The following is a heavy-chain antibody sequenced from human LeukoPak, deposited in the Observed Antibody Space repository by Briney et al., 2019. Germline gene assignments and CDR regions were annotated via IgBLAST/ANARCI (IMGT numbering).Heavy chain of an antibody. J-gene: IGHJ4*02. CDR1: GGSISSYY. V-gene: IGHV4-59*01. D-gene: IGHD3-16*01. CDR2: IYYSGST. Sequence: SSETLSLTCTVSGGSISSYYWSWIRQPPGKGLEWIGYIYYSGSTNHNPSLKSRVTISVDTSKNQFSLKLNSVTAADTAVYYCARGRSYMGDWGQGTLVTVSS. CDR3: ARGRSYMGD.